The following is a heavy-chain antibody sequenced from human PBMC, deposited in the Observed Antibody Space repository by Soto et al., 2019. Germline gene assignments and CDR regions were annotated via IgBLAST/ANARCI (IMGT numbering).Heavy chain of an antibody. CDR1: GGTFSSYA. V-gene: IGHV1-69*13. CDR2: TIPIFGTA. J-gene: IGHJ6*02. D-gene: IGHD5-18*01. Sequence: SVKVSCKASGGTFSSYAISWVRQAPGQGLEWMGGTIPIFGTANYAQKFQGRVTITADESTSTAYMELSSLRSEDTAVYYCARSDTAMVYYYGMDVWGQGTTVTVSS. CDR3: ARSDTAMVYYYGMDV.